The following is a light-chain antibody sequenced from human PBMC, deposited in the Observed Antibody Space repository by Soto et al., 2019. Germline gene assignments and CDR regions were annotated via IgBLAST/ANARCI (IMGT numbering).Light chain of an antibody. J-gene: IGKJ1*01. CDR2: DAS. CDR3: QQRSNWPRGT. V-gene: IGKV3-11*01. CDR1: QSVSSY. Sequence: EIVLTQSPATLSLSPGERATLSCRASQSVSSYLAWYQQKPDQAPRLLISDASNRATGIPARFSGSGSGTDFTLTISSLEPEDFAVYYCQQRSNWPRGTFGQGTKVEIK.